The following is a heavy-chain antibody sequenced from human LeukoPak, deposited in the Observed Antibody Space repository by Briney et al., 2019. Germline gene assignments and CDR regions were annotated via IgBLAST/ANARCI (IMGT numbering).Heavy chain of an antibody. J-gene: IGHJ6*02. CDR1: GFSFSSYY. CDR3: AKVLGRGYDYYYGMDV. Sequence: GGSLRLSCAASGFSFSSYYMHWVRQAPGKGLVWVSRINGVASDTIYADSVKGRFTISRDNSKNTLYLQMNSLRAEDTAVYYCAKVLGRGYDYYYGMDVWGQGTTVTVSS. CDR2: INGVASDT. V-gene: IGHV3-74*01. D-gene: IGHD7-27*01.